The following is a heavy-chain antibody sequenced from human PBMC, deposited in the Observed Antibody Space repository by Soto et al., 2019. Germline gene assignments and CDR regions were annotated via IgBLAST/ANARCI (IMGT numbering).Heavy chain of an antibody. CDR3: ARARNRYFDY. J-gene: IGHJ4*02. CDR1: GGSMTTGSYF. D-gene: IGHD1-1*01. CDR2: VFRSGSI. Sequence: QVQLQESGPGLVRPSESLSLTCNVSGGSMTTGSYFWSWIRQPPGKGLEWIGYVFRSGSINYSPSFKSRVPISIDTSKNQFSLMLKSVTAADTAVYFCARARNRYFDYWGQGALVTVSS. V-gene: IGHV4-61*01.